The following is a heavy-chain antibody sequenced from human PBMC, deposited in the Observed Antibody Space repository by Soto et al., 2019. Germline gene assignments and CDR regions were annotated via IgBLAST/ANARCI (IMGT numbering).Heavy chain of an antibody. J-gene: IGHJ4*02. CDR1: GCSISSGGYY. D-gene: IGHD5-12*01. CDR3: ARDSSGYDYDY. CDR2: IYYSGST. Sequence: SETLSLTCTVSGCSISSGGYYWSWIRQHPGKGLEWIGYIYYSGSTYYNPSLKSRVTISVDTSKNQFSLKLSSVTAADTAVYYCARDSSGYDYDYWGQGTLVTVSS. V-gene: IGHV4-31*03.